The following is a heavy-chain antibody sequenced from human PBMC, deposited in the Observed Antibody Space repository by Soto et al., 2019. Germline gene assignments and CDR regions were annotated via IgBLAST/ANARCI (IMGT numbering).Heavy chain of an antibody. CDR1: GFTFSSYG. CDR3: AKDGVKGGLVPDYYYYYGMDV. CDR2: ISYDGSNK. V-gene: IGHV3-30*18. J-gene: IGHJ6*02. D-gene: IGHD6-19*01. Sequence: VGSLRLSCAASGFTFSSYGMHWVRQAPGKGLEWVAVISYDGSNKYYADSVKGRFTISRDNSKNTLYLQMNSLRAEDTAVYYCAKDGVKGGLVPDYYYYYGMDVWGQGTTVTVSS.